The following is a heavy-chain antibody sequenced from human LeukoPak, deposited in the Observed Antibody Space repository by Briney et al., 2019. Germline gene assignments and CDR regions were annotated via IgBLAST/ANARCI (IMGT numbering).Heavy chain of an antibody. Sequence: SETLSLTCTVSGGSLGSYYWSWIRQPPGKGLQWVGYIYYSGSTNYNPSLKSRVTMSVDTSKNQFSLKLSSVTAADTAVYHCARQGSDCSGGSCYYYYFDYWGQGTLVTVSS. D-gene: IGHD2-15*01. V-gene: IGHV4-59*08. J-gene: IGHJ4*02. CDR1: GGSLGSYY. CDR3: ARQGSDCSGGSCYYYYFDY. CDR2: IYYSGST.